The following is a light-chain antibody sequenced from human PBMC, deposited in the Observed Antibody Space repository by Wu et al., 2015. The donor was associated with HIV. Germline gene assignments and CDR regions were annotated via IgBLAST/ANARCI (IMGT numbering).Light chain of an antibody. J-gene: IGKJ5*01. V-gene: IGKV3D-20*02. CDR1: QTVTSDY. CDR2: GAS. CDR3: QQHYKWPLT. Sequence: EIVLTQSPGTLYLSPGERATLSCRASQTVTSDYLAWYQHKPGQAPRLLIYGASSRATGISDRFSGSGSGTDFTLSISSLEPEDSAIYYCQQHYKWPLTFGQGTRLEIK.